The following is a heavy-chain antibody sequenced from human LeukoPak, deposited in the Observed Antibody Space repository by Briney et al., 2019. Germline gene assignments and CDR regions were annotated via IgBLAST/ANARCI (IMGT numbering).Heavy chain of an antibody. V-gene: IGHV1-2*02. CDR2: INPGSGAT. J-gene: IGHJ4*02. CDR3: ARALVRGFIMPANY. Sequence: ASVKVSCKASGYAFSAYPLHWVGQAPGQGLEWMGWINPGSGATEYAQKFQGRFTMTRDTSIDTAYIELNSLTSDDTALYFCARALVRGFIMPANYWGQGTLVTVSS. CDR1: GYAFSAYP. D-gene: IGHD3-10*02.